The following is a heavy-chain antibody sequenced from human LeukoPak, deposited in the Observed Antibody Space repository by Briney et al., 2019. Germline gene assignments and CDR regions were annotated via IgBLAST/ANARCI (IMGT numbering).Heavy chain of an antibody. CDR3: ARGNVPSTYSSSWYPPRTTIQTYYYYGMDV. CDR1: GGSFSGYY. J-gene: IGHJ6*02. D-gene: IGHD6-13*01. V-gene: IGHV4-34*01. CDR2: INHSGST. Sequence: PSETLSLTCAVYGGSFSGYYWSWIRQPPGKGLEWIGEINHSGSTNYNPSLKSRLTISVDTSKNQFSLKLSSVTAADTAVYYCARGNVPSTYSSSWYPPRTTIQTYYYYGMDVWGRGTTVTVSS.